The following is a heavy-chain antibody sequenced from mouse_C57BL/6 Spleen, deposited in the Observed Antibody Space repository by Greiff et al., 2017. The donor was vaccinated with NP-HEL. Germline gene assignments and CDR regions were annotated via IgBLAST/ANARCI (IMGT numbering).Heavy chain of an antibody. Sequence: EVQLQQPGPELVKPGASVKISCKASGYSFTGYYMNWVKQSPEKSLEWIGEINPSTGGTTYNQKFKAKATLTVDKSSSTAYMQLKSLTSEDSAVYYCAREGLEEYFDVWGTGTTVTVSS. CDR3: AREGLEEYFDV. J-gene: IGHJ1*03. CDR2: INPSTGGT. CDR1: GYSFTGYY. V-gene: IGHV1-42*01.